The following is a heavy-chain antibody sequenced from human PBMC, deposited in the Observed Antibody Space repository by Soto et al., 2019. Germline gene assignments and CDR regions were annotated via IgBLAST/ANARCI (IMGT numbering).Heavy chain of an antibody. D-gene: IGHD2-15*01. Sequence: SETLSLTCTVSGGSISSYYWSWIRQPPGKGLEWIGYIYYSGSTNYNPSLKSRVTISVDTSKNQFSLKLSSVTAADTAVYYCARAVVVESNWFDPWGQGTLVTVSS. CDR3: ARAVVVESNWFDP. CDR2: IYYSGST. V-gene: IGHV4-59*08. J-gene: IGHJ5*02. CDR1: GGSISSYY.